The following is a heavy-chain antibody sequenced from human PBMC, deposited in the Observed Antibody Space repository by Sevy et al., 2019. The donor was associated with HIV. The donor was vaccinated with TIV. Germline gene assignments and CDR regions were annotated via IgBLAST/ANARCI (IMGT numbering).Heavy chain of an antibody. CDR2: ISGSGGST. CDR1: GFTFSSYA. V-gene: IGHV3-23*01. Sequence: GESLKISCAASGFTFSSYAMSWVRQAPGKGLEWVSAISGSGGSTYYADSVKGRFTISRDNSKNTLYLQMNSLRAEDMAVYYCATGGNIVVVIAQDAFDIWGQGTMVTVSS. D-gene: IGHD2-21*01. CDR3: ATGGNIVVVIAQDAFDI. J-gene: IGHJ3*02.